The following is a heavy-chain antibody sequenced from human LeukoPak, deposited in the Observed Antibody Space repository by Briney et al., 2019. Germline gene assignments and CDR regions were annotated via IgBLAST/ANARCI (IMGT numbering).Heavy chain of an antibody. CDR2: IKQDGSER. D-gene: IGHD2/OR15-2a*01. Sequence: PGGSLRLSCATSGFTLSRHWMSWVRQAPGKGPEWVANIKQDGSERYYVASVKGRFTISRDNAKNSLYLQMNSLRAEDTAVYYCARDGGHSTDFDYWGQGILVTVSS. CDR3: ARDGGHSTDFDY. CDR1: GFTLSRHW. V-gene: IGHV3-7*01. J-gene: IGHJ4*02.